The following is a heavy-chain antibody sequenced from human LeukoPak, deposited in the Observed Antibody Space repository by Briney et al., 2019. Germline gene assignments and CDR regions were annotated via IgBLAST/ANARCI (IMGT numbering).Heavy chain of an antibody. CDR2: ISCYNGDT. V-gene: IGHV1-18*01. D-gene: IGHD6-19*01. CDR3: ARDPSNTSGYYVYHDY. CDR1: GYTFNKYG. J-gene: IGHJ4*02. Sequence: ASVTVSCQASGYTFNKYGISWVRQAPGQGLEWMGWISCYNGDTRYAQKFQGRVTMTKDTSTSTVHMELRSLRSDDTAVYYCARDPSNTSGYYVYHDYWGQGALVTVSS.